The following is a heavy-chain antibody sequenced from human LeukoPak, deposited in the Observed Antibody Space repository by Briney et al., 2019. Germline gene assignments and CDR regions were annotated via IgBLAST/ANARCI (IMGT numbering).Heavy chain of an antibody. Sequence: ASVKVSCKVSGYTFSDYYMHWVRQAPGRGLEWVGWINPNSGTSNYAQKFQDRVTMTTDTSTNTGYMELRSLRSDDTAIYYCARGYYYDSGSLTRALDFWGQGTMVTVSS. J-gene: IGHJ3*01. CDR2: INPNSGTS. V-gene: IGHV1-2*02. CDR1: GYTFSDYY. D-gene: IGHD3-22*01. CDR3: ARGYYYDSGSLTRALDF.